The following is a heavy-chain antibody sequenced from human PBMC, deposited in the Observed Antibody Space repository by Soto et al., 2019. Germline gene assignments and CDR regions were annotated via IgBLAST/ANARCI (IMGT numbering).Heavy chain of an antibody. CDR2: ISSSSSYI. J-gene: IGHJ4*02. V-gene: IGHV3-21*01. CDR1: GFTFSSYS. Sequence: EVQLVESGGGLVKPGGSLRLSCAASGFTFSSYSMNWVRQAPGKGLEWVSSISSSSSYIYYADSVKGRFTISRDNAKNSLYLQMNSLRAEDTAVYYCATTIVVVPAAMGGPQGDYWGQGTLVTVSS. D-gene: IGHD2-2*01. CDR3: ATTIVVVPAAMGGPQGDY.